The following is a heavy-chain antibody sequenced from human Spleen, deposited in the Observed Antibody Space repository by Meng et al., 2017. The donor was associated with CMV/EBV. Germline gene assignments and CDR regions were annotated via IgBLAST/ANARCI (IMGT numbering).Heavy chain of an antibody. CDR3: ANFPVPSNTMIVVVILDC. D-gene: IGHD3-22*01. J-gene: IGHJ4*02. CDR2: IFYNGST. CDR1: GGSISSTSYY. V-gene: IGHV4-39*02. Sequence: SETLSLTCTVSGGSISSTSYYWGWIRQPPGKGLEWIGSIFYNGSTYYSPSLKSRVTVSVDTSKNHFSLRLSSATAADTAVYYCANFPVPSNTMIVVVILDCWGQGTLVTVSS.